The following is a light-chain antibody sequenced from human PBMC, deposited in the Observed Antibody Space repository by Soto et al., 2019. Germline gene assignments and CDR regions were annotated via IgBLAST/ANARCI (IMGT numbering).Light chain of an antibody. V-gene: IGKV3-15*01. CDR3: QQYDNWPSVT. CDR2: GTS. Sequence: EIVLTQSPGTLSLSPGERATLSCRASQSVSSSFLAWYQQKPGQAPGLLIYGTSARATGIPATFSGSGSGTEFTLTISSLQSEDFAIYYCQQYDNWPSVTFGGGTKVDIK. CDR1: QSVSSS. J-gene: IGKJ4*01.